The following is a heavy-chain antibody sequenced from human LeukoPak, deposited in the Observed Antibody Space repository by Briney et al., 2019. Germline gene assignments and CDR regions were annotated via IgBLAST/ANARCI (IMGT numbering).Heavy chain of an antibody. V-gene: IGHV1-46*01. CDR3: ARIPYGSGSYYDAFDI. Sequence: ASVKVSCKASGYTFTSYYMRWVRQAPGQGLEWMGIINPSGGSTSYAQKFQGRVTMTRDTSTSTVYMELSSLRSEDTAVYYCARIPYGSGSYYDAFDIWGQGTMVTVSS. D-gene: IGHD3-10*01. J-gene: IGHJ3*02. CDR2: INPSGGST. CDR1: GYTFTSYY.